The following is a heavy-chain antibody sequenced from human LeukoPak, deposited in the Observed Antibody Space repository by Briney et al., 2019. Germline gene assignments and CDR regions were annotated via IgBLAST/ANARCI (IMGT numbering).Heavy chain of an antibody. D-gene: IGHD2-15*01. CDR2: IYSGGST. Sequence: GGSLRLSCAASGFTVSGNYMSWVRQAPGKGLEWVSVIYSGGSTYYADSVKGRFTISRDNSKNTLYLQMNSLRAEDTAVYYCARDVGYCSGGSCYSPWGQGTLVTVSS. CDR3: ARDVGYCSGGSCYSP. J-gene: IGHJ5*02. V-gene: IGHV3-53*01. CDR1: GFTVSGNY.